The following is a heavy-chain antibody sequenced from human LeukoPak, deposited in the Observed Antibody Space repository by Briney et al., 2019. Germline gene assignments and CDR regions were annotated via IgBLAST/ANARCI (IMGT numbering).Heavy chain of an antibody. CDR1: GFTFNSYA. V-gene: IGHV3-23*01. D-gene: IGHD3-10*01. J-gene: IGHJ4*02. CDR3: AKGRGANYYSSDY. CDR2: ISDNGNNI. Sequence: PGGSLRLSCAASGFTFNSYAMSWVRQAPGKGLEWVSGISDNGNNIYYADFVKGRITISRDNSKNTLYLQMNSLRVEDTAVYHCAKGRGANYYSSDYWGQGALVTVSS.